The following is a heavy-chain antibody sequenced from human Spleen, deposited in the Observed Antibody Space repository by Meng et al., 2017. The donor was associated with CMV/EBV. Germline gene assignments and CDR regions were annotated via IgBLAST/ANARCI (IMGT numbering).Heavy chain of an antibody. D-gene: IGHD3-22*01. V-gene: IGHV4-34*01. CDR2: INHSGST. CDR3: ARYGVYYYDSSGYSGFDS. J-gene: IGHJ4*02. Sequence: SETLSLTCVVYGGSFSGYYWSWIRQPPGKGLEWIGEINHSGSTNHNPSLKSRVTISVDTSKNQFSLKLNSVTAADTAVYYCARYGVYYYDSSGYSGFDSWGPGTLVTVSS. CDR1: GGSFSGYY.